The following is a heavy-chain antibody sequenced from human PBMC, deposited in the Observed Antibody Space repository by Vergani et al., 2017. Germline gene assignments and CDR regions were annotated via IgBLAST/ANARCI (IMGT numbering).Heavy chain of an antibody. D-gene: IGHD6-13*01. V-gene: IGHV4-61*02. CDR2: IYTSGST. J-gene: IGHJ4*02. CDR3: ASYVAAADGFDY. CDR1: GGSISSGSYY. Sequence: QVQLQESGPGLVKPSQTLSLTCTVSGGSISSGSYYWSWIRQPAGKGLEWIGRIYTSGSTNYNPSLKSRVTISVDTSKNQFSLKLSSVTAADTAVYYCASYVAAADGFDYGGQGTLVTVSS.